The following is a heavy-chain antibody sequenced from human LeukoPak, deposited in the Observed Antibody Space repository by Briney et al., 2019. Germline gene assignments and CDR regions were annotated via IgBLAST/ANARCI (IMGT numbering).Heavy chain of an antibody. CDR3: ASRYYYDSSGYFWYFDL. V-gene: IGHV4-39*01. J-gene: IGHJ2*01. CDR1: GVSISSSSYY. CDR2: IYYSGST. D-gene: IGHD3-22*01. Sequence: SETLSLTCTVSGVSISSSSYYWGWIRQPPGKGLEWIGSIYYSGSTYYNPSLKSRVTISVDTSKNQFSLKLSSVTAADTAVYYCASRYYYDSSGYFWYFDLWGRGTLVTVSS.